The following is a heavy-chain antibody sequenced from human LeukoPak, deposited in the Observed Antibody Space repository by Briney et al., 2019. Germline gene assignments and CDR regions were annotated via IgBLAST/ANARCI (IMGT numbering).Heavy chain of an antibody. D-gene: IGHD3-16*01. CDR3: ARDASMINFDY. CDR2: ITTSTGKP. Sequence: GASVKVSCMASGYTFTVYSINWLRQAPGQGLEWMGWITTSTGKPTYAQGFTGRFVFSLDTSVSTTYLHINSLKAEDTAVYYCARDASMINFDYWGQGSLVTVSS. J-gene: IGHJ4*02. V-gene: IGHV7-4-1*02. CDR1: GYTFTVYS.